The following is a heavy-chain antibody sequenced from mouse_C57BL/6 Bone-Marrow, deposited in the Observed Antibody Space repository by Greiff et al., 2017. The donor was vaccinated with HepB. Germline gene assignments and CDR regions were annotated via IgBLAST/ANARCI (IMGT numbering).Heavy chain of an antibody. CDR2: IRNKANGYTT. CDR3: AKMNYDLYYAMDY. D-gene: IGHD2-4*01. Sequence: EVMLVESGGGLVQPGGSLSLSCAASGFTFTDYYMSWVRQPPGKALEWLGFIRNKANGYTTEYSASVKGRFTISRDNSQSILYLQMNALRAEDSATYYCAKMNYDLYYAMDYWGQGTSVTVSS. V-gene: IGHV7-3*01. CDR1: GFTFTDYY. J-gene: IGHJ4*01.